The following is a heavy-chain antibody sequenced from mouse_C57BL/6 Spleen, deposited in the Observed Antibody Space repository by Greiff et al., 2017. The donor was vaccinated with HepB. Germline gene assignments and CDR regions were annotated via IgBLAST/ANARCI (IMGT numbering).Heavy chain of an antibody. CDR2: ISSGGSYT. D-gene: IGHD2-2*01. V-gene: IGHV5-6*01. CDR3: ARRGVTTGDAMDD. J-gene: IGHJ4*01. Sequence: EVQRVESGGDLVKPGGSLKLSCAASGFTFSSYGMSWVRQTPDKRLEWVATISSGGSYTYYPDSVKGIFPISRDNAKNTLYLQMSSLKSEDTAMYYWARRGVTTGDAMDDWGQGTSVTVSS. CDR1: GFTFSSYG.